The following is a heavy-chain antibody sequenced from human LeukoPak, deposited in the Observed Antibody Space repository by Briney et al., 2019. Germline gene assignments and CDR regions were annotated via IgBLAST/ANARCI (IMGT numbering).Heavy chain of an antibody. CDR3: AKSRSGSANWALQIFDN. CDR1: GFTFNNYA. V-gene: IGHV3-30-3*02. CDR2: ISYDGSNK. J-gene: IGHJ4*02. Sequence: GGSLRLSCAASGFTFNNYAMHWVRQAPGKGLEWVAVISYDGSNKYYADSVKGRFTISRDKSKNSLFVQMNSLRADDTAVYFCAKSRSGSANWALQIFDNWGQGTLVTVSS. D-gene: IGHD1-1*01.